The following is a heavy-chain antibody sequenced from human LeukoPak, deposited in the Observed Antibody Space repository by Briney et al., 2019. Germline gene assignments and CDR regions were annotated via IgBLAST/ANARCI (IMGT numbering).Heavy chain of an antibody. D-gene: IGHD3-22*01. V-gene: IGHV3-7*01. CDR2: IRQDGSEK. J-gene: IGHJ4*02. CDR1: GFTFSSYW. Sequence: GGSLRLSCTASGFTFSSYWMSWVRQAPGKGLEWVANIRQDGSEKKYVDSVKGRFTISRDNAKNSLYLQMNSLRAEDTAVYYCARVYGVYYDSTGYYSGWGQGTLVTVSS. CDR3: ARVYGVYYDSTGYYSG.